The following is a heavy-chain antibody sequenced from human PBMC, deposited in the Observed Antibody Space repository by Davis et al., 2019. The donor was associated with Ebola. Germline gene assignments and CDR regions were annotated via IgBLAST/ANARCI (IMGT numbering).Heavy chain of an antibody. D-gene: IGHD3-10*01. CDR2: IEQDGTDK. V-gene: IGHV3-7*03. CDR3: ARDRPVLWFDP. Sequence: GESLKISCEASGFIFSNYYMSWVRQRPGKGLEWVANIEQDGTDKYYADSVKGRFTISRDNAKNSLYLQMNSLRAEDTAVYYCARDRPVLWFDPWGQGTLVTVSS. CDR1: GFIFSNYY. J-gene: IGHJ5*02.